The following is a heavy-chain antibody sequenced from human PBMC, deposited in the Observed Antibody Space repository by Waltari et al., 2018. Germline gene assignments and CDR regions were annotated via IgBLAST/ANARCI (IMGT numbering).Heavy chain of an antibody. CDR1: GVTVSNNY. CDR3: ARNQVETALGY. D-gene: IGHD2-21*02. V-gene: IGHV3-53*01. J-gene: IGHJ4*02. CDR2: IYSGGTT. Sequence: EVQLVESGGGLIQPGWSLRLSCVASGVTVSNNYMTWLRQAPGKGLELVSLIYSGGTTYYADSVRGRFTISRDGSKNTVYLQMNSLRAEDTAVYFCARNQVETALGYWGQGTLVTVSS.